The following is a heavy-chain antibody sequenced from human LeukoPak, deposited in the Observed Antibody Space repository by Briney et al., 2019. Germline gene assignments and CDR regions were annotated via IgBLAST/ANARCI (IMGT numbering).Heavy chain of an antibody. V-gene: IGHV3-30-3*01. CDR3: AKGVPAAAGTVYDY. Sequence: GGSLRLSCAASGFTFSSYAMHWVRQAPGKGLEWVAVISYDGSNKYYADSVKGRFTISRDNSKNTLYLQMNSLRAEDTAVYYCAKGVPAAAGTVYDYWGQGTLVTVSS. D-gene: IGHD6-13*01. CDR2: ISYDGSNK. CDR1: GFTFSSYA. J-gene: IGHJ4*02.